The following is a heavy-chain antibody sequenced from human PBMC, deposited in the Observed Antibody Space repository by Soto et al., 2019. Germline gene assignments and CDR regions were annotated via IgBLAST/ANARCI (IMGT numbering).Heavy chain of an antibody. D-gene: IGHD3-9*01. CDR1: GFTFISYA. V-gene: IGHV3-23*04. Sequence: EVHLVESGGGLVPPGGSLRLSCAASGFTFISYAMSWVRQAPGKGLELVSAINGSGGGTYYADSVKGRFIVSRDNSKNTLYLQMNSLRADDTAVYYCAKDIMEILTDYPPGPFDYWDQGALVTVSS. CDR2: INGSGGGT. J-gene: IGHJ4*02. CDR3: AKDIMEILTDYPPGPFDY.